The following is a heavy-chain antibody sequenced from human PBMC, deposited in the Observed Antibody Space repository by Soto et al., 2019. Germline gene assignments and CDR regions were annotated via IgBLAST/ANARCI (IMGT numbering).Heavy chain of an antibody. CDR1: GYGFTSYW. CDR3: ARRSDWFDL. CDR2: IYPGDSDT. Sequence: GASLKISCKGSGYGFTSYWIGWVRQMPGKGLEWMGIIYPGDSDTRYSPSFQGHVTISVDKSINTAYLQWSSLKASDTAIYYCARRSDWFDLWGQGTLVTVSS. J-gene: IGHJ5*02. V-gene: IGHV5-51*01.